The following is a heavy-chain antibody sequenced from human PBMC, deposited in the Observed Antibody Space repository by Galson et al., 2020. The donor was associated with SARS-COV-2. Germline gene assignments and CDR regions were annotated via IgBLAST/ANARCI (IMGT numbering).Heavy chain of an antibody. V-gene: IGHV1-8*01. CDR3: ARKEGSDFWSGYYSLGY. Sequence: ASVKVSCKASGYTFTSYDINWVRQATGQGLEWMGWMNPNSGDTGYAQKFQGRVTMTRNSSISTAYMELSSLRSEDTAVYYCARKEGSDFWSGYYSLGYWGQGTLVTVSS. CDR2: MNPNSGDT. CDR1: GYTFTSYD. D-gene: IGHD3-3*01. J-gene: IGHJ4*02.